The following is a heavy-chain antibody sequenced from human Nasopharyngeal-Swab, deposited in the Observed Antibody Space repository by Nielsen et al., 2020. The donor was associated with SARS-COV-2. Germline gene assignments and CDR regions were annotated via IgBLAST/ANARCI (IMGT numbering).Heavy chain of an antibody. D-gene: IGHD3-10*01. V-gene: IGHV3-30*18. CDR3: AKDAAMVRATYYYYMDV. Sequence: KGLGRVAVISYDGRNKYYADSVKGRFTISRDNSKNTLYLQMNSLRAEDTAVYYCAKDAAMVRATYYYYMDVWGKGTTVTVSS. CDR2: ISYDGRNK. J-gene: IGHJ6*03.